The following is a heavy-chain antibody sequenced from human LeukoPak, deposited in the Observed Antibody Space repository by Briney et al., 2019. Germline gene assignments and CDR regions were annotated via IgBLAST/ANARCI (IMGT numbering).Heavy chain of an antibody. D-gene: IGHD2-2*01. J-gene: IGHJ6*02. V-gene: IGHV3-48*04. CDR1: GFTFSSYS. Sequence: GGSLRLSCAASGFTFSSYSMNWIRQAPGKGLDWVSYINTNGDTAFYADSVRGRFTMSRDNAKKSLHLQMNSLRAEDSAVYYCALSSISPSYYYGIDVWGQGTTVTVSS. CDR2: INTNGDTA. CDR3: ALSSISPSYYYGIDV.